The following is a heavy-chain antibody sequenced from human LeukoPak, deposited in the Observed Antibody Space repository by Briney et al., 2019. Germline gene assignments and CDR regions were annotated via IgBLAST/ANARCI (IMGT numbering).Heavy chain of an antibody. CDR1: GYHFTSYW. CDR3: ARGSPRLRDFGY. D-gene: IGHD4-17*01. V-gene: IGHV5-51*01. CDR2: FYPGDSDT. Sequence: PGGSLQISCKGSGYHFTSYWIGWVRQLPGKGLGGMGIFYPGDSDTRYSPSFQGQVTISADKSISTAYLQWSSLKASDTAMYYCARGSPRLRDFGYWGQGTLVTVSS. J-gene: IGHJ4*02.